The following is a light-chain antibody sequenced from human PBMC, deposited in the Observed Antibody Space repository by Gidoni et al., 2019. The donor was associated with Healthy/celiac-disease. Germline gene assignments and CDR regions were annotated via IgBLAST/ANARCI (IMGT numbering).Light chain of an antibody. J-gene: IGKJ2*04. CDR3: QQYDNLPRS. CDR2: DAS. Sequence: DIQMTQSPSSLSASVVDRVTITCQASQDISNYLNWYQQKPGKHPKLLIYDASNLETGVPSRFSGSGSGTDFTLTISSLQPEDIATYYCQQYDNLPRSFGQGTKLEIK. V-gene: IGKV1-33*01. CDR1: QDISNY.